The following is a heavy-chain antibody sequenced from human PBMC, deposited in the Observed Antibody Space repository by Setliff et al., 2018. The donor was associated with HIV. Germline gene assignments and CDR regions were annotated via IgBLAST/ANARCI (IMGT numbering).Heavy chain of an antibody. J-gene: IGHJ4*02. CDR3: ARVARGGHSSRWYYFDY. CDR1: SGSFSGYR. CDR2: INHRGST. V-gene: IGHV4-34*01. Sequence: KPSETLSLTCAVYSGSFSGYRWTWIRQPPGKGLEWIGEINHRGSTTYNPSLRSRVTISVDTSKNQFSLKLNSVTAADTAVYYCARVARGGHSSRWYYFDYWGQGTLVTISS. D-gene: IGHD6-13*01.